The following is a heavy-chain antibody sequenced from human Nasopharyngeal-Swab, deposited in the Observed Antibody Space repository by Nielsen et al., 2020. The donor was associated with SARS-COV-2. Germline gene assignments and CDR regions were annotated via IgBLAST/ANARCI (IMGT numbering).Heavy chain of an antibody. D-gene: IGHD3-3*01. CDR3: ARGPDRNYDFWSGYYTPSSYYYYYMDV. CDR2: IYYSGST. J-gene: IGHJ6*03. V-gene: IGHV4-59*01. Sequence: WIRQPPGKGLEWIGYIYYSGSTNYNPSLKSRVTISVDTSKNQFSLKLSSVTAADTAVYYCARGPDRNYDFWSGYYTPSSYYYYYMDVWGNGTTVTVSS.